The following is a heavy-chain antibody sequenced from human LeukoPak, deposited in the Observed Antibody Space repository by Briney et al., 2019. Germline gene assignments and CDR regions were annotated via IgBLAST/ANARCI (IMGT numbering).Heavy chain of an antibody. Sequence: ASVKVSCKASGYTFTRYYIHWVRQAPGQGLEWMGWINPDSGDTNYAQRFQGRATMTRDTSISTAYMEKRRLTSDDTAVYYCARGSYDSSDFEYFQHWGQGTLVTVSS. J-gene: IGHJ1*01. D-gene: IGHD3-22*01. CDR3: ARGSYDSSDFEYFQH. CDR2: INPDSGDT. V-gene: IGHV1-2*02. CDR1: GYTFTRYY.